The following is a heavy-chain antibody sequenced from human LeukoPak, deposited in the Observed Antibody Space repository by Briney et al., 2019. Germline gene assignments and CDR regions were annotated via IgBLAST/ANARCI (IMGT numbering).Heavy chain of an antibody. V-gene: IGHV4-31*03. CDR2: IYYSGST. D-gene: IGHD3/OR15-3a*01. CDR1: GGSISSGGYY. Sequence: SQTLSLTCTVSGGSISSGGYYWSWIRQHPGKGLEWIGSIYYSGSTYYNPSLKSRVTISVDTSKNQFSLKLSSVTAADTAVYYCATRYYDFWTVAHDYWGQGTLVTVSS. CDR3: ATRYYDFWTVAHDY. J-gene: IGHJ4*02.